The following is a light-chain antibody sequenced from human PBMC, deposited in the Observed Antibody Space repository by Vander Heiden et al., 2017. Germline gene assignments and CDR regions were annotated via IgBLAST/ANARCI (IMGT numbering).Light chain of an antibody. Sequence: QSALTQPASVSGSPGQSITISCTGTSSDVGSYNLVSWYHQHPGKAPKLMIYEVSKRPSGVSNRFSGSKSGNTASLTISVLQAEDEADYYCYSYAGSSTFLFGTGTKVTVL. CDR2: EVS. CDR3: YSYAGSSTFL. V-gene: IGLV2-23*02. CDR1: SSDVGSYNL. J-gene: IGLJ1*01.